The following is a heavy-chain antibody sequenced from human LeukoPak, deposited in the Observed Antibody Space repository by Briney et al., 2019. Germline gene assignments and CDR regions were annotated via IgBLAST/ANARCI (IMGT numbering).Heavy chain of an antibody. CDR2: ISAYNGNT. V-gene: IGHV1-18*01. Sequence: GASVKVSCKASGYTFTSYGISWVRQAPGQGLEWMGWISAYNGNTNYAQKLQGRVTMTTDTSTSTAYMELRSLRSDDTAVYYCARDPTTRITGTMRFDPWGQGTLVTVSS. CDR3: ARDPTTRITGTMRFDP. D-gene: IGHD1-7*01. J-gene: IGHJ5*02. CDR1: GYTFTSYG.